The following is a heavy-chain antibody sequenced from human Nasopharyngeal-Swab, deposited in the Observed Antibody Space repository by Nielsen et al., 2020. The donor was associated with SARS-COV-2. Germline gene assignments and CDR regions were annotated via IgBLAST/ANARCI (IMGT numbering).Heavy chain of an antibody. J-gene: IGHJ4*02. CDR1: GGSISSGGYY. V-gene: IGHV4-31*03. D-gene: IGHD3-16*01. CDR3: ARDYGGDSTYFDY. Sequence: TLSLTCTVSGGSISSGGYYWSWIRQHPGKGLEWIGSIYYSGSTYDNPSLKSRVTLSVDTSKNQFSLKLSSVTAADTAVYYCARDYGGDSTYFDYWGQGTLVTVSS. CDR2: IYYSGST.